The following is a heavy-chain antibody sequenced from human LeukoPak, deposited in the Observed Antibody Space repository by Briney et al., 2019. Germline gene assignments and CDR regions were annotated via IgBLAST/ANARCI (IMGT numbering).Heavy chain of an antibody. Sequence: PSETLSLTCTVSGGSISSYYWSWIRQPPGKGLEWIGYIYYSGSTNYNPSLKSRVTISVDTSKNQFSLKLSSVTAADTAVYYCARHFSENPYYYDSSGYYYFDYWGQGTLVTVSS. J-gene: IGHJ4*02. CDR1: GGSISSYY. V-gene: IGHV4-59*08. CDR3: ARHFSENPYYYDSSGYYYFDY. CDR2: IYYSGST. D-gene: IGHD3-22*01.